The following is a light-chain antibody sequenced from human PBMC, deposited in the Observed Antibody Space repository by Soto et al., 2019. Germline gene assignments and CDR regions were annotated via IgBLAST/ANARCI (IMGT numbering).Light chain of an antibody. CDR1: QSVRSRY. Sequence: DIVLTQSPGTLSLSPGDRATLSCRASQSVRSRYLAWYQQKAGQAPRLLIYDASRRATGIPDRFSGSGSGTDFTLTISRLEPEDFAVYYCQQYGSSGTFGGGTKVEIK. CDR2: DAS. CDR3: QQYGSSGT. J-gene: IGKJ4*01. V-gene: IGKV3-20*01.